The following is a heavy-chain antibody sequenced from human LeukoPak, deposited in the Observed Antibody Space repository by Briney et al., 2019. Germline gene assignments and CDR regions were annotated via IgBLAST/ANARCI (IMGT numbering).Heavy chain of an antibody. J-gene: IGHJ4*02. CDR2: ISYDGSNK. Sequence: GGSLRLSCAASGFTSGSYAMHWVRQAPGKGLEWVAVISYDGSNKYYADSVKGRFTISRDNSKNTLYLQMNSLRAEDTAVYYCARDRAAVGATVGYYFDYWGQGTLVTVSS. CDR3: ARDRAAVGATVGYYFDY. D-gene: IGHD1-26*01. V-gene: IGHV3-30-3*01. CDR1: GFTSGSYA.